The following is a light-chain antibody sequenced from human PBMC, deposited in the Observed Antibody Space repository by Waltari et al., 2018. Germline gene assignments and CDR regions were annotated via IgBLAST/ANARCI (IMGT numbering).Light chain of an antibody. CDR1: QDIGNE. Sequence: AIQMTQSPSSLSASVGDRVTIPCRASQDIGNELGWYQQKPGKAPKLLIYGASSLQSGVPSRFSGGGSGTDFTLTISSLQPEDFATYYCLQDDSYPRTFGQGTKVEIK. J-gene: IGKJ1*01. CDR3: LQDDSYPRT. CDR2: GAS. V-gene: IGKV1-6*01.